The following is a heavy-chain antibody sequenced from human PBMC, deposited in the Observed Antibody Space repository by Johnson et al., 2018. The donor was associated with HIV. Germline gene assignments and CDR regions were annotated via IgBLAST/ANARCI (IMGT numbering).Heavy chain of an antibody. V-gene: IGHV3-13*01. CDR2: IGTAGDT. Sequence: VQLVESGGGLVQPGGSLRLSCAASAFTFSTYDMHWVRQATGKGLEWVSAIGTAGDTYYPGSVKGRFTISRDNSKNTLFLQMNGLRAEDTAVYYCARAPYNWNLGLFDAFDVWGQGTKVTVSA. CDR3: ARAPYNWNLGLFDAFDV. J-gene: IGHJ3*01. CDR1: AFTFSTYD. D-gene: IGHD1-7*01.